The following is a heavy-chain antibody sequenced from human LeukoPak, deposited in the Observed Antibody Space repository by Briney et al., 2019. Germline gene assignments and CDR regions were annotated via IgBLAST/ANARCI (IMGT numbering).Heavy chain of an antibody. V-gene: IGHV3-23*03. Sequence: GGSLRLSCAASGFTFSSYAMSWVRQAPGKGLEWVSVIYSGGSTYYADSVKGRFTISRDSSKNTLYLQMNSLRAEDTAVYYCAKDHSSGWPYCFPYWGQGTLVTVSS. J-gene: IGHJ4*02. CDR2: IYSGGST. D-gene: IGHD6-19*01. CDR3: AKDHSSGWPYCFPY. CDR1: GFTFSSYA.